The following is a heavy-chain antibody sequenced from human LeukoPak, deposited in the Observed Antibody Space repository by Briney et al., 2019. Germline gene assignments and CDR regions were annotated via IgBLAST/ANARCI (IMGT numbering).Heavy chain of an antibody. D-gene: IGHD2-21*02. CDR1: GYRFISHY. Sequence: ASVKVSCKASGYRFISHYLHWVRQAPGQGPEWLGWMHAGNGNTRYLEKFDGRVTMTRDTSTNTAYMDLSSLRSDDTAVYYCAREGSYCVGGDCYSFDFWGQGTLVTVAS. J-gene: IGHJ4*02. V-gene: IGHV1-2*02. CDR2: MHAGNGNT. CDR3: AREGSYCVGGDCYSFDF.